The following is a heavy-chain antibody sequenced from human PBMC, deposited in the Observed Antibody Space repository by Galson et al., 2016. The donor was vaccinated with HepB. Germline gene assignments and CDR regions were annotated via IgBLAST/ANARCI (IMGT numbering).Heavy chain of an antibody. Sequence: TLSLTCVVYGGSLSGHYWTWIRQSPGQGPEWIGYIHYRGAAYYNPSLRTRVVISVDTSKNQFSLKLNSVTAADTAVYFCARGAYNSPFDYWGQGSLLSVSS. J-gene: IGHJ4*02. CDR2: IHYRGAA. CDR3: ARGAYNSPFDY. V-gene: IGHV4-30-4*08. CDR1: GGSLSGHY. D-gene: IGHD6-13*01.